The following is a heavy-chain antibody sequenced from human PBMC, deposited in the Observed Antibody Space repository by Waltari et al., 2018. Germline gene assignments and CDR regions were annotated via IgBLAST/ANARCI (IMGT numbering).Heavy chain of an antibody. V-gene: IGHV3-30*18. J-gene: IGHJ6*03. D-gene: IGHD2-2*01. Sequence: QVQLVESGGGVVQPGRSLRLSCAASGFTFSSYGMHWVRQAPGKGLEWVAVISYDGSNKYYADSVKGRFTISRDNSKNTLYLQMNSLRAEDTAVYYCAKGHPTIFDYYYYMDVWGKGTTVTISS. CDR1: GFTFSSYG. CDR3: AKGHPTIFDYYYYMDV. CDR2: ISYDGSNK.